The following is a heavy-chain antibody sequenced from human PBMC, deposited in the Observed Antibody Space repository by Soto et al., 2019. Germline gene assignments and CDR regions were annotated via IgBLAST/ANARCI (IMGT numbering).Heavy chain of an antibody. CDR2: IYWDDDK. J-gene: IGHJ4*02. Sequence: QITLKESGPTLVKPTQTLTLTCTFSGFSLSTSGVGVGWIRQPPGKALECLALIYWDDDKRYSPSLKNRLTITKDTSKTQVVLTMTNMDPVDTATYYCAHSLIPNWGSRGAFDYWGQGTLVTVSS. CDR1: GFSLSTSGVG. D-gene: IGHD7-27*01. V-gene: IGHV2-5*02. CDR3: AHSLIPNWGSRGAFDY.